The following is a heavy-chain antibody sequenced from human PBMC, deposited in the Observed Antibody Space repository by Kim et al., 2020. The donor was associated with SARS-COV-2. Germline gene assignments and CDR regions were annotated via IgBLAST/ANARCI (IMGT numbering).Heavy chain of an antibody. CDR1: GFTFGDYA. CDR3: TYVVVPAAISFSGDTGANWFDP. V-gene: IGHV3-49*04. D-gene: IGHD2-2*01. CDR2: IRSKAYGGTT. J-gene: IGHJ5*02. Sequence: GGSLRLSCTASGFTFGDYAMSWVRQAPGKGLEWVGFIRSKAYGGTTEYAASVKGRFTISRDDSKSIAYLQMNSLKTEDTAVYYCTYVVVPAAISFSGDTGANWFDPWGQGTLVTVSS.